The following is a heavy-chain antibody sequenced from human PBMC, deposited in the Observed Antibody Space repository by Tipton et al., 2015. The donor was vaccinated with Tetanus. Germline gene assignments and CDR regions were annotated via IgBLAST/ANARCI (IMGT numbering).Heavy chain of an antibody. CDR1: GFIFSSYG. V-gene: IGHV3-33*01. J-gene: IGHJ4*02. D-gene: IGHD2-15*01. CDR2: SWYDGTDK. Sequence: ASGFIFSSYGIHWVRQAPGKGLEWLAVSWYDGTDKYYADSVKSRFTISRDNSKNTLYLQMNSLRAEDTALYYCAREADCSGGSCFSGDFDTWGQGTQVTVSS. CDR3: AREADCSGGSCFSGDFDT.